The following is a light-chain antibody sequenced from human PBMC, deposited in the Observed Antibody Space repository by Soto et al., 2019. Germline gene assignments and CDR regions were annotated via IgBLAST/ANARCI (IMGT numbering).Light chain of an antibody. J-gene: IGKJ1*01. V-gene: IGKV1-39*01. CDR1: QSISSY. CDR2: AAS. CDR3: QQSYSTPT. Sequence: DIQMTQSPSSLSASVGDRVTITCRASQSISSYLNWYQQKPGKAPKLLIYAASSLQSGVPSRFSGSGSGTDFTLTISRLQPEDFATYYCQQSYSTPTCGQGTKVEIK.